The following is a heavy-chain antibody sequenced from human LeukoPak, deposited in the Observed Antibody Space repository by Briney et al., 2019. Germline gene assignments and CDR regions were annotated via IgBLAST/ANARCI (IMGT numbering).Heavy chain of an antibody. CDR1: GFTFSSYS. CDR2: ISSSSSYI. V-gene: IGHV3-21*01. J-gene: IGHJ3*01. D-gene: IGHD4-23*01. Sequence: AGGSLRLSCAASGFTFSSYSMNWVRQAPGKGLEWVSSISSSSSYIYYADSVKGRFTISRDNAKNSLFLQMNSLRVEDTAVYYCARDNNYGDNWIFDVWGQGTMATVSS. CDR3: ARDNNYGDNWIFDV.